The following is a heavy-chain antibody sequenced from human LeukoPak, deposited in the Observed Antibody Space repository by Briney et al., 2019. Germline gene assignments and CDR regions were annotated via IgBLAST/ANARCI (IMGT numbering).Heavy chain of an antibody. Sequence: GGSLRLFCAASGFTVSTNCMIWVRQPPGKGLEWVSVIYNTGSTYNADSVKGRFTISRHNSKNTVYLQMNNLRAEDTAMYYCARVDTTLSYKRLYWGRGTLVTVSS. CDR2: IYNTGST. CDR3: ARVDTTLSYKRLY. D-gene: IGHD1-1*01. CDR1: GFTVSTNC. J-gene: IGHJ4*02. V-gene: IGHV3-53*04.